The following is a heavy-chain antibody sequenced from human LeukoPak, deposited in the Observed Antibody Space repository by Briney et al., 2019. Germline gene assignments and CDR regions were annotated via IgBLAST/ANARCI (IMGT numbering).Heavy chain of an antibody. CDR3: ARYPSTIFGGAVDAFDI. CDR2: ISAYNGNT. D-gene: IGHD3-3*01. J-gene: IGHJ3*02. V-gene: IGHV1-18*01. CDR1: GYIFTSYC. Sequence: ASVKVSCMSSGYIFTSYCISWVRQAPGQGLAGMGCISAYNGNTNYAQKLQDRVTMTTDTSTSTAYMELRSMRSEGTAVYYCARYPSTIFGGAVDAFDIWGQGTMVTVSS.